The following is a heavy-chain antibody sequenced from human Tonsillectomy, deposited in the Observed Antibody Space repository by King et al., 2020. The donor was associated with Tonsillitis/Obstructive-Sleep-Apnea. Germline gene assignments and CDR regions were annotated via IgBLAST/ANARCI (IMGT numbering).Heavy chain of an antibody. J-gene: IGHJ6*03. CDR1: GFTFSSYE. D-gene: IGHD2-2*01. Sequence: VQLVESGGGLVQPGGSLRLSCAASGFTFSSYEMNWVRQAPGKGLEWVSYISSSGSTIYYADSVRGRFTISRDNAKNSLYLQMNSLRAEDTAVYYCARGADIVVVPANQGTVAYMDVWGKGTTVTVSS. V-gene: IGHV3-48*03. CDR2: ISSSGSTI. CDR3: ARGADIVVVPANQGTVAYMDV.